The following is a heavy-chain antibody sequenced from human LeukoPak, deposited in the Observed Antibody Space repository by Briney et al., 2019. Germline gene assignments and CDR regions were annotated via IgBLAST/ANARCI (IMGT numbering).Heavy chain of an antibody. CDR3: ITYYDGSGDY. Sequence: WIRQPPGKGLEWVGRIFSKAHGETTDYAAPVKGRFTISRDDSKNTVYLQMNSLKTEDTGMYYCITYYDGSGDYWGRGTLVTVSS. J-gene: IGHJ4*02. CDR2: IFSKAHGETT. V-gene: IGHV3-15*01. D-gene: IGHD3-22*01.